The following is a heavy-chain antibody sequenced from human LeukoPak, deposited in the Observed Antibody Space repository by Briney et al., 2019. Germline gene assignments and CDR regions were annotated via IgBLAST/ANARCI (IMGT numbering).Heavy chain of an antibody. D-gene: IGHD3-3*01. J-gene: IGHJ3*01. CDR3: TSELRSLEWLLSSYALDV. Sequence: GGSLRLSCAASGFTFSNAWMNWVRQAPGKGLEWVGRTKSKSDGGTVEYAAPVEGRFTISRHDLRDMLFLQMNSLNTEDTAVYYCTSELRSLEWLLSSYALDVWGQGTMVTVSS. V-gene: IGHV3-15*07. CDR1: GFTFSNAW. CDR2: TKSKSDGGTV.